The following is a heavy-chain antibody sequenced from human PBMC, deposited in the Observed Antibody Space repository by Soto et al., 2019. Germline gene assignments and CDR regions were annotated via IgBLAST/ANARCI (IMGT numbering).Heavy chain of an antibody. V-gene: IGHV3-11*01. CDR1: GFTFSDYY. D-gene: IGHD1-26*01. J-gene: IGHJ3*02. CDR2: ISSSGSTI. CDR3: ARASGRELPNRDAFDI. Sequence: QVQLVASGGGLVKPGGSLRLSCAASGFTFSDYYMSWIRQAPGKGLEWVSYISSSGSTIYYADSVKGRFTISRDNAKNSLYLQMNSLRAADTAVYYCARASGRELPNRDAFDIWGQGTMVTVSS.